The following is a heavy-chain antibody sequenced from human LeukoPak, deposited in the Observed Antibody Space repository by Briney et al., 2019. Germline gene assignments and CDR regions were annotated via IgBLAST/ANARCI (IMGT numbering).Heavy chain of an antibody. CDR3: ASLWFGESPSPFGF. CDR2: ISSSSSFI. D-gene: IGHD3-10*01. CDR1: GFTFSNYG. J-gene: IGHJ4*02. V-gene: IGHV3-21*01. Sequence: TGGSLRLSCAVSGFTFSNYGMNWVRQAPGKGLEWVASISSSSSFIFYTDSLKGRLSISRDNAKNSLYLQMNSLRVEDTAVYYCASLWFGESPSPFGFWGQGTLVTVSS.